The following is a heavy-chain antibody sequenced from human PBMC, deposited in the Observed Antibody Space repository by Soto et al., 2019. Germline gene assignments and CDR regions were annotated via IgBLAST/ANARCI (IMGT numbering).Heavy chain of an antibody. V-gene: IGHV4-59*01. J-gene: IGHJ6*03. CDR1: GGSISSYY. Sequence: SETLSLTCTVSGGSISSYYWSWIRQPPGKGLEWIGYIYYSGSTNYNPSLKSRVTISVDTSKNQFSLKLSSVTAADTAVYYCAREFTMVRGVINYMDVWGKGTTVTVSS. CDR2: IYYSGST. D-gene: IGHD3-10*01. CDR3: AREFTMVRGVINYMDV.